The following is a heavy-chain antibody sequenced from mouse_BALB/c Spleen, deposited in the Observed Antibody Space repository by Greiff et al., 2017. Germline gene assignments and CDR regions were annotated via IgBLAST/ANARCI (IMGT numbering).Heavy chain of an antibody. CDR1: GYTFTSYV. CDR3: ARGDYDEVYYFDY. D-gene: IGHD2-4*01. V-gene: IGHV1-14*01. Sequence: QLQESGPELVKPGASVKMSCKASGYTFTSYVMHWVKQKPGQGLEWIGYINPYNDGTKYNEKFKGKATLTSDKSSSTAYMELSSLTSEDSAVYYCARGDYDEVYYFDYWGQGTTLTVSS. J-gene: IGHJ2*01. CDR2: INPYNDGT.